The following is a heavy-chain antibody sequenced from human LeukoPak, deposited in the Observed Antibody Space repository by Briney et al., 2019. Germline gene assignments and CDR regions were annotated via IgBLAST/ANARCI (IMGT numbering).Heavy chain of an antibody. J-gene: IGHJ3*02. CDR2: ISYDGSNK. Sequence: GRSLRLSCAASGFTFSSYAMHWVRQAPGKGLEWVAVISYDGSNKYYADSVKGRFTISRDNSKNTLYLQMNSLRAEDTAVYYCARALGRGYNYAFDIWGQGTMVTVSS. CDR3: ARALGRGYNYAFDI. V-gene: IGHV3-30-3*01. D-gene: IGHD5-18*01. CDR1: GFTFSSYA.